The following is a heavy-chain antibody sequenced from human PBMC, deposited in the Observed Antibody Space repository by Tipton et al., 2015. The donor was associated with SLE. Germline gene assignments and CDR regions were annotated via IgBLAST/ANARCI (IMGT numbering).Heavy chain of an antibody. D-gene: IGHD1-26*01. CDR1: GGSISSYY. J-gene: IGHJ4*02. V-gene: IGHV4-39*07. CDR3: ARDLGGATPFDY. CDR2: IYYSGST. Sequence: TLSLTCTVSGGSISSYYWSWIRQPPGKGLEWIGSIYYSGSTYYNPSLKSRVTISVDTSKNQFSLKLSSVTAADTAVYYCARDLGGATPFDYWGQGTLVTVSS.